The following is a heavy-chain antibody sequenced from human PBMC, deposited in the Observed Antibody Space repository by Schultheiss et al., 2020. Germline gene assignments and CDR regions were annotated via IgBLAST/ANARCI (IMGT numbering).Heavy chain of an antibody. CDR2: ISGSGGST. D-gene: IGHD2-15*01. Sequence: GGSLRLSCAASGFTFSSYAMSWVRQAPGKGLEWVSAISGSGGSTYYADSVKGRFTISRDNSKNTLYLQMNSLRAEDTAVYYCARGGCSGGSCYFDPWGQGTLVTVSS. CDR3: ARGGCSGGSCYFDP. CDR1: GFTFSSYA. J-gene: IGHJ5*02. V-gene: IGHV3-23*01.